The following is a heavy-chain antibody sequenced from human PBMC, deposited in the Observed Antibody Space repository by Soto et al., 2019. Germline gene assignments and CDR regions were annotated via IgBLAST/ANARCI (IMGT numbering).Heavy chain of an antibody. D-gene: IGHD1-26*01. Sequence: PSATLSLTCPFSGCSISIGYYYRIWIRQPPGKGLEWIGYIYYSGSTYYNPSLKSRVTISVDTSKNQFSLKLSSVTAADTAVYYCARGSQPHQYGMDVWGQGTTVTVSS. J-gene: IGHJ6*02. CDR1: GCSISIGYYY. V-gene: IGHV4-30-4*01. CDR3: ARGSQPHQYGMDV. CDR2: IYYSGST.